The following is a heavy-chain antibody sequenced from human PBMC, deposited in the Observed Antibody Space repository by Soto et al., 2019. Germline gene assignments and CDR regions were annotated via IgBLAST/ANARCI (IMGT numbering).Heavy chain of an antibody. Sequence: ASVKVSCKASGYTFTGYYMHWVRQAPGQGLEWMGWISPNSGGTNYAQKFQGRVTMTRDTSTSTAYMELSRLRSDDTAVYYCARDHCSSTSCYTAVDYWGQGTLVTVS. D-gene: IGHD2-2*02. CDR3: ARDHCSSTSCYTAVDY. J-gene: IGHJ4*02. CDR1: GYTFTGYY. V-gene: IGHV1-2*02. CDR2: ISPNSGGT.